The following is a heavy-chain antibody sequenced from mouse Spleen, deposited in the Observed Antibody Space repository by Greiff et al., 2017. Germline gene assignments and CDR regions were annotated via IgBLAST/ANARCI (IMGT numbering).Heavy chain of an antibody. Sequence: EVMLVESGPELVKPGASMKISCKASGYSFTGYTMNWVKQSHGKNLEWIGLINPYNGGTSYNQKFKGKATLTVDKSSSTAYMELLSLTSEDSAVYYCARFDGTQGWYFDVWGAGTTVTVSS. CDR2: INPYNGGT. J-gene: IGHJ1*01. CDR3: ARFDGTQGWYFDV. D-gene: IGHD2-3*01. CDR1: GYSFTGYT. V-gene: IGHV1-18*01.